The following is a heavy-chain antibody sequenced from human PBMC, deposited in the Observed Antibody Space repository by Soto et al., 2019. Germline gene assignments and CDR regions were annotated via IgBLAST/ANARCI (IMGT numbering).Heavy chain of an antibody. CDR3: ARDDSGVVVTTYAFDI. Sequence: GGSLRLSCAASGFTFSSYGMHWVRQAPGKGLEWVAVIWYDGSNKYYADSVKGRFTISKDNSKNTLYLQMNSLRAEDTAVYYCARDDSGVVVTTYAFDIWGQGTMVTV. D-gene: IGHD2-21*02. CDR2: IWYDGSNK. J-gene: IGHJ3*02. CDR1: GFTFSSYG. V-gene: IGHV3-33*01.